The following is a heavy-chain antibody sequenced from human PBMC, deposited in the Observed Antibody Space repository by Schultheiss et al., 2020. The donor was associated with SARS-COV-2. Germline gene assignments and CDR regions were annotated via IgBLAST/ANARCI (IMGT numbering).Heavy chain of an antibody. CDR1: GFTFSSYA. Sequence: GGSLRLSCAASGFTFSSYAMHWVRQAPGKGLEWVAVISYDGSNKYYADSVKGRFTISRDNSKNTLYLQMNSLRAEDTAVYYCARGCHYYDSSGYIAPPEYFQHWGQGTLVTVSS. CDR3: ARGCHYYDSSGYIAPPEYFQH. J-gene: IGHJ1*01. CDR2: ISYDGSNK. D-gene: IGHD3-22*01. V-gene: IGHV3-30*07.